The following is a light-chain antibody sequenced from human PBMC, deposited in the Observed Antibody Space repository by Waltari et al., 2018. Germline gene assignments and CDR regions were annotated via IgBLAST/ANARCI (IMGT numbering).Light chain of an antibody. CDR1: SLRKNF. CDR2: AKK. V-gene: IGLV3-19*01. CDR3: YSRDSRDTTGDQYV. J-gene: IGLJ1*01. Sequence: SSELTQDPAVSVALGQTVRITCQGASLRKNFASWYQQRPGQAPLLVIFAKKNRPSGIPDRFSGSSSGDTASLTITGAQAEDEADYYCYSRDSRDTTGDQYVFGTGTKVTVL.